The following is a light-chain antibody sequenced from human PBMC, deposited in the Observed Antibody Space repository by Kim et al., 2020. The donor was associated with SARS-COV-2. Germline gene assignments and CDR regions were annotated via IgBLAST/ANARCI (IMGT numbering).Light chain of an antibody. CDR3: LLAYSGARWV. Sequence: QAVVTQEPSLTVSPGGTVTLTCGSSTGTVTSDHYSHWFQQKPGQAPRTLIYDTSNKHSWTPARFSGSLLGGKAALTLSGAQPEDEGDYYCLLAYSGARWVFGGGTQLTV. J-gene: IGLJ3*02. CDR2: DTS. V-gene: IGLV7-46*01. CDR1: TGTVTSDHY.